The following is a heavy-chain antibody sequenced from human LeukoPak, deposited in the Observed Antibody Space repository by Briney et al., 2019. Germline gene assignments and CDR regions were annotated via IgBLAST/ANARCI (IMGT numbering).Heavy chain of an antibody. CDR2: ISRSSSYI. CDR3: AREAIYCSSTSCYDY. CDR1: GFTFSSYS. V-gene: IGHV3-21*01. D-gene: IGHD2-2*01. Sequence: GGSLRLSCAASGFTFSSYSMNWVRQAPGKGLEWVSSISRSSSYIYYADSVKGRFTISRDNAKNSLYLQMNSLRAEDTAVYYCAREAIYCSSTSCYDYWGQGTLVTVSS. J-gene: IGHJ4*02.